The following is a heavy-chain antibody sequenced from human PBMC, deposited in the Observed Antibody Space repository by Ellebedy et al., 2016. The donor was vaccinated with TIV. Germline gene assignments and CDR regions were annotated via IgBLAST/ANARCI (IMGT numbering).Heavy chain of an antibody. D-gene: IGHD3-10*01. Sequence: SETLSLTXAVYGGTFSDYYWAWIRQSPGKGLEWIGEINHSGGSNYNPSLKSRVTISVDTSKNQFSLKLRSVTAADTAVYYCAREGRFATSWFDPWGQGTLVIVSS. V-gene: IGHV4-34*01. CDR3: AREGRFATSWFDP. J-gene: IGHJ5*02. CDR2: INHSGGS. CDR1: GGTFSDYY.